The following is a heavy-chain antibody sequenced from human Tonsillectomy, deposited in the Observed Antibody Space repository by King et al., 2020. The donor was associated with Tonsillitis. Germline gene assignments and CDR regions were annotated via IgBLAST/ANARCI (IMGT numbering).Heavy chain of an antibody. CDR1: GGSISSSSYY. CDR2: IYYSGST. CDR3: ARHDCSSTYTWFDP. D-gene: IGHD2-2*01. V-gene: IGHV4-39*01. J-gene: IGHJ5*02. Sequence: QLQLQESGPGLVKPSETLSLTCTVSGGSISSSSYYWGWIRQPPGKGLEWIGSIYYSGSTYYNPSLKSRVTISVDTSKNQFSLKLSSVTAADTAVYYCARHDCSSTYTWFDPWGQGTLVTVSS.